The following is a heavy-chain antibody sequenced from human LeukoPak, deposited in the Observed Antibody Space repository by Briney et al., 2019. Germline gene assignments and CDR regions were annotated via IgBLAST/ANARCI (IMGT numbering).Heavy chain of an antibody. CDR1: GDNVSSNSAA. V-gene: IGHV6-1*01. J-gene: IGHJ4*02. CDR2: TYYRSKWYN. Sequence: SQTLSLTCAISGDNVSSNSAAWNCSRQSPSRGLERLGRTYYRSKWYNDYAVSVKSRITINPDTSKNQFSLQLNSVTPEDTAVYFCARSFSGYVDYWGQGTLVTVSS. CDR3: ARSFSGYVDY. D-gene: IGHD1-26*01.